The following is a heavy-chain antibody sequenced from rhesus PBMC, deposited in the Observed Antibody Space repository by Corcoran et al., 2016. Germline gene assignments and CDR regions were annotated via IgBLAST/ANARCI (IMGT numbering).Heavy chain of an antibody. CDR3: ATRYYNFWSGSFDAFDF. CDR1: GGSIRGYY. J-gene: IGHJ3*01. V-gene: IGHV4-160*01. D-gene: IGHD3-3*01. Sequence: QVQLQESGPGLVKPSETLSLPCAVSGGSIRGYYWSWLRQPPGKGLEWIGRIYGSGGSTDYNPSLKSLVTISTDTSKNQFSLKLSSVTAADTAVYYCATRYYNFWSGSFDAFDFWGQGLRVTVSS. CDR2: IYGSGGST.